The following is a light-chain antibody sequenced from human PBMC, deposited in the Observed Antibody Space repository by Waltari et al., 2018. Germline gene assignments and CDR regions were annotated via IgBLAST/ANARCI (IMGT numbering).Light chain of an antibody. CDR3: QVWDSSIVV. V-gene: IGLV3-9*01. CDR1: NIGSKN. J-gene: IGLJ2*01. Sequence: SYELTQPLSVSVALGQTARITCGGNNIGSKNVHWYQQKPGQALVLVIYRDSNRPSGIPERFSGSNSGNTATLTISRAQAGDEADYYCQVWDSSIVVFGGGTKLTVL. CDR2: RDS.